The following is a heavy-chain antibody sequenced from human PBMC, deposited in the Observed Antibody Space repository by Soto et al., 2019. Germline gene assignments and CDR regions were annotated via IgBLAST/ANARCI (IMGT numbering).Heavy chain of an antibody. CDR2: IIPIFGTL. Sequence: QVQLVQSGAEVKKPGSSVKVSCKASGGTFSSYAINWVRQAPGQGLEWMGGIIPIFGTLKNAQKFQGRVTITADEFASTAYMELSSLRSDDTAVYYCATLKNPYPLGHLDYWGQGTLVTVSS. J-gene: IGHJ4*02. CDR3: ATLKNPYPLGHLDY. CDR1: GGTFSSYA. V-gene: IGHV1-69*12.